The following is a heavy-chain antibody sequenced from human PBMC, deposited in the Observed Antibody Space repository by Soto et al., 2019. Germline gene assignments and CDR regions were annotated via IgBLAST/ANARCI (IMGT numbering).Heavy chain of an antibody. CDR2: ISGSGGST. CDR1: GFTFSSYA. CDR3: AKDRQLYYYGSGSFDL. V-gene: IGHV3-23*01. Sequence: GGSLRLSCAASGFTFSSYAMSWVRQAPGKGLEWVSAISGSGGSTYYADSVKGRFTISRDNSKNTLYLQMNSLRAEDTAVYYCAKDRQLYYYGSGSFDLWGRGTLVTVSS. J-gene: IGHJ2*01. D-gene: IGHD3-10*01.